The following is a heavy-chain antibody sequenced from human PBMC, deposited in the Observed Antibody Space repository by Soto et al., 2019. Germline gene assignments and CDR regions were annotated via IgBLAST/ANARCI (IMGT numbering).Heavy chain of an antibody. CDR2: ISYDGSNK. J-gene: IGHJ6*02. CDR3: AKDLGSHYYDSSGYYYRPGYGMDV. D-gene: IGHD3-22*01. Sequence: GGSLRLSCAASGFTFSSYGMHWVRQAPGKGLEWVAVISYDGSNKYYADSVKGRFTISRDNSKNTLYLQMNSLRAEETAVYYCAKDLGSHYYDSSGYYYRPGYGMDVWGQGTTVTVSS. V-gene: IGHV3-30*18. CDR1: GFTFSSYG.